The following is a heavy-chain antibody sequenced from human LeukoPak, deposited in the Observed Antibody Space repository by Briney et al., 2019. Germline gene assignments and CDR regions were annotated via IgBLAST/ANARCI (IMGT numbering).Heavy chain of an antibody. CDR2: MNPNSGNT. V-gene: IGHV1-8*02. D-gene: IGHD3-22*01. J-gene: IGHJ4*02. Sequence: ASVKVSCKASGYTFTSYGISWVRQATGQGLEWMGWMNPNSGNTGYAQKFQGRVTMTRNTSISTAYMELSSLRSEDTAVYYCARGQFVYYYDSSGYLNWGQGTLVTVSS. CDR3: ARGQFVYYYDSSGYLN. CDR1: GYTFTSYG.